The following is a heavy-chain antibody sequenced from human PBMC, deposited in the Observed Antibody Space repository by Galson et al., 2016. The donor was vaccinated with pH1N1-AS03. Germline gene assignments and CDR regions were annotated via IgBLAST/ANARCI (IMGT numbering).Heavy chain of an antibody. CDR2: FYNNGRA. CDR1: GASISTGGLH. D-gene: IGHD2-2*01. Sequence: TLSLTCTVSGASISTGGLHWGWIRQTAGKGLEFIGRFYNNGRATYHPSLEGRVTISVDTSKNQFSLKLRSVTAADTAVYYCAREGCGARSTTGCYASGLGRRSYMDVWGKGTTVTVSS. CDR3: AREGCGARSTTGCYASGLGRRSYMDV. J-gene: IGHJ6*04. V-gene: IGHV4-61*02.